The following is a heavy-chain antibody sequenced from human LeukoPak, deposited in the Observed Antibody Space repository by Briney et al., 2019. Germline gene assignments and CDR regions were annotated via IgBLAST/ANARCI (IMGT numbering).Heavy chain of an antibody. CDR1: GYTFTGYY. Sequence: ASVKVSCKAPGYTFTGYYIHWVRQAPGQGLEWMGWINPNSGGTNYAQKFQGRVTMTRDTSISTAYMELSRLRSDDTAVYYCARALFGSLQFSVGCWGQGTLVTVSS. CDR2: INPNSGGT. J-gene: IGHJ4*02. V-gene: IGHV1-2*02. CDR3: ARALFGSLQFSVGC. D-gene: IGHD5-24*01.